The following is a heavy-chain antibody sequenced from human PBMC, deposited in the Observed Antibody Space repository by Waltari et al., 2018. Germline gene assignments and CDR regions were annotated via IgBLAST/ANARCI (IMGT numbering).Heavy chain of an antibody. V-gene: IGHV3-48*03. J-gene: IGHJ4*02. CDR1: GFTFRSYE. D-gene: IGHD1-26*01. CDR2: ISSSGSTI. Sequence: EVQLVESGGGLVQPGGSLRLSCAASGFTFRSYELTWVRQAPGKGLEWVSYISSSGSTIYYADSVKGRFTISRDNAKNSLYLQMNSLRAEDTAVYYCARSYIVGATGGGYWGQGTLVTVSS. CDR3: ARSYIVGATGGGY.